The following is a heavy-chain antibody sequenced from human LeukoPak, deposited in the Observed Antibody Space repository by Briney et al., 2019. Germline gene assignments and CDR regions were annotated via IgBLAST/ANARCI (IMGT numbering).Heavy chain of an antibody. CDR2: ISSSGSTI. D-gene: IGHD3-22*01. V-gene: IGHV3-11*01. Sequence: GGSLRLSCAASGFTFSDYYMSWIRQAPGKGLEWDSYISSSGSTIYYADSVKGRFTISRDNAKNSLYLQMNSLRAEDTAVYHCARDPPAARYYDSSGYYFGYWGQGTLVTVSS. CDR3: ARDPPAARYYDSSGYYFGY. CDR1: GFTFSDYY. J-gene: IGHJ4*02.